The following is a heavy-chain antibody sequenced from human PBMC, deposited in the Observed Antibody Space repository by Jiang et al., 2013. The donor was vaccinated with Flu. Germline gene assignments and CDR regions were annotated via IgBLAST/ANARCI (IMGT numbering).Heavy chain of an antibody. V-gene: IGHV1-18*01. CDR3: ARVCITIFGVGYRPLYYYYMDV. J-gene: IGHJ6*03. D-gene: IGHD3-3*01. Sequence: SGAEVKKPGASVKVSCKASGYTFTSYGISWVRQAPGQGLEWMGWISAYNVNTNYAQKLQGRVTMTTDTSTSTAYMELRSLRSDDTAVYYCARVCITIFGVGYRPLYYYYMDVWGKGAHGHRLL. CDR2: ISAYNVNT. CDR1: GYTFTSYG.